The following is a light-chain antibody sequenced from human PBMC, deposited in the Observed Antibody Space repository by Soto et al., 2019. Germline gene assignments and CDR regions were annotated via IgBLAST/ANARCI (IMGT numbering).Light chain of an antibody. J-gene: IGLJ1*01. Sequence: QSALTQPASVSGSPGQSITISCTGTSSDVGSYNLVSWYQQHPGKAPKLMIYEVSKRPSGVSNRFSGSKSGNTASLTISGRQAEDEADYYCCSYAGSSTSYVFGIGTKLTVL. CDR1: SSDVGSYNL. V-gene: IGLV2-23*02. CDR2: EVS. CDR3: CSYAGSSTSYV.